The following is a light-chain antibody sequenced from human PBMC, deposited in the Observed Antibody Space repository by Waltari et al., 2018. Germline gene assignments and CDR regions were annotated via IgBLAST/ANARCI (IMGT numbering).Light chain of an antibody. J-gene: IGLJ2*01. Sequence: QSALTQPASVSGSPGQSITISCTGTSSDVGGYNYVSWYQHHPGNAPKLMIYDVTKRPPGVSTRLSGSKSGNTASLTISGLQAEDEADYHCSSYADSGSEVVFGGGTKVTVL. CDR1: SSDVGGYNY. CDR3: SSYADSGSEVV. V-gene: IGLV2-23*02. CDR2: DVT.